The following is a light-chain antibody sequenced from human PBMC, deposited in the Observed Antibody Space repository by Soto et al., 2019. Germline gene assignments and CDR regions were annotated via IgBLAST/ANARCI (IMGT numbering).Light chain of an antibody. V-gene: IGKV1-39*01. CDR3: QQSYRDPIT. J-gene: IGKJ5*01. CDR1: QSISTY. Sequence: DIQMTQSPSSLSASVGNRVTITCRASQSISTYLNWYQKKPGKAPNLLIYDASRLQSGVPSRFSGSGGGTDFTLSISMVQPEDFATYFCQQSYRDPITFGQGTRLEIK. CDR2: DAS.